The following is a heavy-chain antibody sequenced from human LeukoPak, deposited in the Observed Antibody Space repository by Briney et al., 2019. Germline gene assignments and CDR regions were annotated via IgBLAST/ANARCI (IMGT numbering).Heavy chain of an antibody. V-gene: IGHV1-46*01. CDR2: INPSGGST. J-gene: IGHJ4*02. CDR1: GYTFTSYY. CDR3: ARGFRVEAMADPGFDY. Sequence: ASVKVSCKASGYTFTSYYMHWVRQAPGQGLEWMGIINPSGGSTSYAQKFQGRVTITADKSTSTAYMELSSLRSEDTAVYYCARGFRVEAMADPGFDYWGQGTLVTVSS. D-gene: IGHD5-18*01.